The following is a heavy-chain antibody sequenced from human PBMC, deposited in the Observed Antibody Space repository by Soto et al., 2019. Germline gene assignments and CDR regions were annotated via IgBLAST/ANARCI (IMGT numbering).Heavy chain of an antibody. Sequence: QVVLVQSGTEMKKPGASVKVSCKSSGYTFSAFYIHWVRQAPGQGLEWLGWINPNSGGTKYAHMFQGRVTMTRDTSTNTTYLEVTSLRSDDSAMYFCARAPPPREAAPDFAYWGQGTLLTVSS. CDR1: GYTFSAFY. D-gene: IGHD6-6*01. J-gene: IGHJ4*02. CDR3: ARAPPPREAAPDFAY. V-gene: IGHV1-2*02. CDR2: INPNSGGT.